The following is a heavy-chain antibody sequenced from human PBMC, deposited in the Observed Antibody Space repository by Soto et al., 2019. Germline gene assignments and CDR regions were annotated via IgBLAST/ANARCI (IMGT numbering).Heavy chain of an antibody. J-gene: IGHJ4*02. CDR2: ISGHNGNT. D-gene: IGHD2-15*01. Sequence: ASVKVSCKASGYTFTSCGISWVRQAPGQGPDWMGWISGHNGNTNHPQSLQGRGTQTTDTSTRTAYTELMILRSDDTAANYFASGPRRSSVVVVVNEGYWGQGTLVTVSS. V-gene: IGHV1-18*01. CDR1: GYTFTSCG. CDR3: ASGPRRSSVVVVVNEGY.